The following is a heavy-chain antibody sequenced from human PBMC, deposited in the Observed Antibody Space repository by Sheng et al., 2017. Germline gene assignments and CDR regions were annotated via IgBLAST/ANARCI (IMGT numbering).Heavy chain of an antibody. CDR3: AREGSSSGTYYGQDF. CDR1: GFNFNNYE. J-gene: IGHJ4*02. Sequence: EVQLVESGGGLIQPGGSLRLSCAASGFNFNNYEMNWVRQAPGKGLEWISHISSRSSTIYYAHSVKGRFTISRDNAKNSLYLQLNSLRAEDTAVYYCAREGSSSGTYYGQDFWGQGTLVTVSS. D-gene: IGHD3-10*01. V-gene: IGHV3-48*03. CDR2: ISSRSSTI.